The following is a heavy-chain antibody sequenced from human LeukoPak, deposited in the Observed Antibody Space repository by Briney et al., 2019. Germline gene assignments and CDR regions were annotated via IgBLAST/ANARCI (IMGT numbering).Heavy chain of an antibody. V-gene: IGHV1-69*04. Sequence: GASVKVSCKASGGTFSSYAISWVRQAPGQGLEWMGRIIPILGIANYAQKFQGRVTITADKSTSTAYMELSSLRSEDTAVYYCARQTYCSGGSCSGNPNWFDPWGQGTLVTVSS. CDR1: GGTFSSYA. CDR3: ARQTYCSGGSCSGNPNWFDP. CDR2: IIPILGIA. J-gene: IGHJ5*02. D-gene: IGHD2-15*01.